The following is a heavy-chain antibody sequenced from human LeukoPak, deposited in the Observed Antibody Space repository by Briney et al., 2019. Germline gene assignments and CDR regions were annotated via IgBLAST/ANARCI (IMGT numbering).Heavy chain of an antibody. CDR1: GFTVSSNY. CDR3: ARGATVTGFGLFDY. D-gene: IGHD4-17*01. J-gene: IGHJ4*02. Sequence: GGSLRLSCAASGFTVSSNYMSWVRQAPGKGLEWVSVIYSGGSTYYADSVKGRFTISRDNSKNTLYLQMNSPRAEDTAVYYCARGATVTGFGLFDYWGQGTLVTVSS. V-gene: IGHV3-66*01. CDR2: IYSGGST.